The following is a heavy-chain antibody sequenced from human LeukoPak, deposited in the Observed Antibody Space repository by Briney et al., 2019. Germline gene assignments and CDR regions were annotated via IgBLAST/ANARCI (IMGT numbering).Heavy chain of an antibody. CDR3: ARGAQVAGTFYYYYMDV. D-gene: IGHD6-19*01. CDR2: INPNSGGT. Sequence: GASVKVSCKASGYTFTGYYMHWVRQAPGQGLEWMGRINPNSGGTNYAQKFQGRVTMTRDTSISTAYMELSRQRSDDTAVYYCARGAQVAGTFYYYYMDVWGKGTTVTVSS. CDR1: GYTFTGYY. J-gene: IGHJ6*03. V-gene: IGHV1-2*06.